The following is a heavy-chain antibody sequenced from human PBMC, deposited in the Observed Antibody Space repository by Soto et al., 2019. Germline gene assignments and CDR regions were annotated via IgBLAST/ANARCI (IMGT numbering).Heavy chain of an antibody. J-gene: IGHJ6*03. D-gene: IGHD2-8*01. CDR3: AGRYCTNGVCYTNYYYYIDV. CDR2: ITTSGGNT. V-gene: IGHV3-23*01. Sequence: GGSLRLSCAASGFTFSTYAMSWVRQAPGKGLEWVSTITTSGGNTYYADSVQGRFTISRDNSKNTLYLQMNGLRAEDTAVYYCAGRYCTNGVCYTNYYYYIDVWGKGTTVTVSS. CDR1: GFTFSTYA.